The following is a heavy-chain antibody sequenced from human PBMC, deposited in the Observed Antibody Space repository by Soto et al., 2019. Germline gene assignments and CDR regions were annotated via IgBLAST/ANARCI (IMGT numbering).Heavy chain of an antibody. D-gene: IGHD4-4*01. Sequence: VQLVESGGGVVQPGRSLRLSCAASGFTFSSYGMHWVRQAPGKGLEWLAVISYDGSNKNYVDSVKGRFTISRDNSKSTLYLQMNSLRAEDTAVYYCAKDQENGNYDTTRPTDCWGQGTLASVSS. J-gene: IGHJ4*02. CDR2: ISYDGSNK. V-gene: IGHV3-30*18. CDR3: AKDQENGNYDTTRPTDC. CDR1: GFTFSSYG.